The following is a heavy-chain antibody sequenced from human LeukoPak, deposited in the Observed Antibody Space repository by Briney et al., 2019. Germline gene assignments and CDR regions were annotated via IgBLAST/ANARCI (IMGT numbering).Heavy chain of an antibody. Sequence: GGSLRLSCAASGFTFSSYGMHWVRQAPGKGLEWVAFIRYDGSNKYYADSVKGRFTISRDNSKNTLYLQMNSLRAEDTAVYYCAKEKSVTYYYYYYMDVWGKGTTVTVSS. J-gene: IGHJ6*03. CDR3: AKEKSVTYYYYYYMDV. CDR2: IRYDGSNK. CDR1: GFTFSSYG. V-gene: IGHV3-30*02. D-gene: IGHD4-11*01.